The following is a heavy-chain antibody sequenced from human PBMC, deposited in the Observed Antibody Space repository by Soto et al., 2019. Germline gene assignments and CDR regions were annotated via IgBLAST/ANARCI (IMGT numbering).Heavy chain of an antibody. Sequence: TSETLSLTCTVSGGSISSYYWSWIRQPPGKGLEWIGYIYYSGSTNYNPSLKSRVTISVDTSKNQFSLKLSSVTAADTAVYYCARSYCSGGSCYKRGTWFDPWGQGTLVTVSS. V-gene: IGHV4-59*08. CDR3: ARSYCSGGSCYKRGTWFDP. CDR2: IYYSGST. J-gene: IGHJ5*02. CDR1: GGSISSYY. D-gene: IGHD2-15*01.